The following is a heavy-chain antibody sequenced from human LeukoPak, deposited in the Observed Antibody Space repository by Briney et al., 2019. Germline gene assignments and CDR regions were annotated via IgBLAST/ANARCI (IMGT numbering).Heavy chain of an antibody. CDR1: GGSISNFY. CDR3: ARGRGYSYGPPYYYMDV. J-gene: IGHJ6*03. D-gene: IGHD5-18*01. V-gene: IGHV4-4*09. CDR2: IYTSGST. Sequence: SETLSLTCIVSGGSISNFYWSWIRQPPGKGLEWIGYIYTSGSTNYNPSLKSRVTISIDTSKNQFSLKLSSVTAADTAVYFCARGRGYSYGPPYYYMDVWGKGTTVTVSS.